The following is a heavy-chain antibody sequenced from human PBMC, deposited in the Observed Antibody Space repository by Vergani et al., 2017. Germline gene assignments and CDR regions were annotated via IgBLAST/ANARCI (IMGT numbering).Heavy chain of an antibody. CDR2: IDHTGRP. CDR3: ARVNTETNGQLYFLYYMDV. D-gene: IGHD4-11*01. Sequence: QVQLQQWGGGLLKPSETLSLTCVVNGGSFTSYHWTWIRQSPGEGLEWVGDIDHTGRPDYNPSLKSRLTMSVDKSRNQFSLTLNSVTATDTAIYFCARVNTETNGQLYFLYYMDVWGQGTAVSV. J-gene: IGHJ6*03. CDR1: GGSFTSYH. V-gene: IGHV4-34*01.